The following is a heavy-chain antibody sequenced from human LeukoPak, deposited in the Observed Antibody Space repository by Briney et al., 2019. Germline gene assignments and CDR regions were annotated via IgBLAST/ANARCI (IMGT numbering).Heavy chain of an antibody. Sequence: GGSLRLSCAASGFTFSSYGMHWVRQAPGKGLEWVAFIRYDGSNKYYADSVKGRFTISRDNSKNTLYLQMNSLRAEDTAVYYCAKDHGVATIIPRDYFDYWGQGTLVTVSS. CDR2: IRYDGSNK. D-gene: IGHD5-12*01. CDR1: GFTFSSYG. J-gene: IGHJ4*02. CDR3: AKDHGVATIIPRDYFDY. V-gene: IGHV3-30*02.